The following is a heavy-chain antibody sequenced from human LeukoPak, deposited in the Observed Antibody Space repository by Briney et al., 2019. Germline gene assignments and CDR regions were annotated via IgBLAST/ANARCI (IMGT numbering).Heavy chain of an antibody. V-gene: IGHV1-46*01. CDR1: GGTFSSYA. CDR3: ARRYDSSGYLEY. J-gene: IGHJ4*02. Sequence: ASVKVSCKASGGTFSSYAISWVRQAPGQGLEWMGIINPSGGSTSYAQKFQGRVTVTRDTSTSTVYMELSSLRSEDTAVYYRARRYDSSGYLEYWGQGTLVTVSS. D-gene: IGHD3-22*01. CDR2: INPSGGST.